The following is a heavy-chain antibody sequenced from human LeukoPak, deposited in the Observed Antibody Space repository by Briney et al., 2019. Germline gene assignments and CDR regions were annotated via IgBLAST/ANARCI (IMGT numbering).Heavy chain of an antibody. V-gene: IGHV3-11*03. Sequence: GGSLRLSCVASGLTFSDHYMSWIRQAPGKGLEWVSYISSSSSHTNYADSVKGRVTISRDNAKNSLYLQMNSLRAEDTAVYYCASGNWGCKSTTSDYHDYWGQGTLVTVSS. CDR2: ISSSSSHT. D-gene: IGHD2/OR15-2a*01. CDR1: GLTFSDHY. J-gene: IGHJ4*02. CDR3: ASGNWGCKSTTSDYHDY.